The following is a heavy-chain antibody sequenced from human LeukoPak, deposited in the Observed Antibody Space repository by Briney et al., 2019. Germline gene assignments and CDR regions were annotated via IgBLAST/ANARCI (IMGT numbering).Heavy chain of an antibody. CDR3: ARGLWLVHCYYGMDV. V-gene: IGHV4-39*07. CDR1: GGSISSSSYY. J-gene: IGHJ6*02. Sequence: SETLSLTCTVSGGSISSSSYYWGWIRQPPGKGLEWIGSIYYSGSTYYNPSLKSRVTISVDTSKNQFSLKLSSVTAADTAVYYCARGLWLVHCYYGMDVWGQGTTVTVSS. D-gene: IGHD5-18*01. CDR2: IYYSGST.